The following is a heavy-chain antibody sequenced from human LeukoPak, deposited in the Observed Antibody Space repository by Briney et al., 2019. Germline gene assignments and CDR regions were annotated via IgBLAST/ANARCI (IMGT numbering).Heavy chain of an antibody. CDR2: ISSSGSTI. CDR3: AGGGLWFIYRENYYFDY. J-gene: IGHJ4*02. CDR1: GFTFSDHY. D-gene: IGHD3-10*01. V-gene: IGHV3-11*01. Sequence: GGSLRLSCAASGFTFSDHYMSWIRQAPGKGLEWVSYISSSGSTIYYADSVKGRFTISRDNAKNSLYLQMNSLRAEDTAVYYCAGGGLWFIYRENYYFDYWGQGTLVTVSS.